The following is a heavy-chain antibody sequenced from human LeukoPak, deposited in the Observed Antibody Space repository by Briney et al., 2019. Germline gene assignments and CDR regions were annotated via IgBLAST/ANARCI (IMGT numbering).Heavy chain of an antibody. V-gene: IGHV1-69*01. D-gene: IGHD2-2*03. CDR2: IIPIFGTA. CDR1: GGTFSSYA. J-gene: IGHJ6*03. CDR3: ARDKMDIVVVPAAGQRYYYYMDV. Sequence: SVKVSCKASGGTFSSYAISWVRQAPGQGLEWMGGIIPIFGTANYAQKFQGRVTITADESTSTAYMELSSVTAADTAVYYCARDKMDIVVVPAAGQRYYYYMDVWGKGTTVTVSS.